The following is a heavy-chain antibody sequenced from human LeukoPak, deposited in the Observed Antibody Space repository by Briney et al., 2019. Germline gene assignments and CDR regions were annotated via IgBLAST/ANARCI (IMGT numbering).Heavy chain of an antibody. D-gene: IGHD3-10*01. Sequence: PGGSLRLSCAASGFTFSSYAMSWVRQAPGKGLEWVGRIKSKTDGGTTDYAAPVKGRFTISRDDSKNTLYLQMNSLKTEDTAVYYCTTDITSYYGSGTPTPYDAFDIWGQGTMVTVSS. V-gene: IGHV3-15*01. J-gene: IGHJ3*02. CDR2: IKSKTDGGTT. CDR3: TTDITSYYGSGTPTPYDAFDI. CDR1: GFTFSSYA.